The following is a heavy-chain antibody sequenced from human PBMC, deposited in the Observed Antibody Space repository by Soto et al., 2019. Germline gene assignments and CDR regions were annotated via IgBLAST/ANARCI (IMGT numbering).Heavy chain of an antibody. J-gene: IGHJ6*02. Sequence: PSETLSLTCTVSGGSISSSSYYWGWIRQPPGKGLEWIGSIYYSGSTYYNPSLKSRVTISVDTSKNQFSLKLSSVTAADTAVYYCAREGLVLVPTTVNSDYYYYAMDVWGQGTTVT. CDR3: AREGLVLVPTTVNSDYYYYAMDV. V-gene: IGHV4-39*02. CDR1: GGSISSSSYY. CDR2: IYYSGST. D-gene: IGHD2-2*01.